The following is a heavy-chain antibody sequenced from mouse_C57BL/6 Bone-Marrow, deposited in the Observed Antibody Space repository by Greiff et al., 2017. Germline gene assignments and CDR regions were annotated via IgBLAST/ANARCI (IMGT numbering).Heavy chain of an antibody. CDR2: INPSSGYT. D-gene: IGHD1-1*01. J-gene: IGHJ4*01. V-gene: IGHV1-7*01. CDR3: ARSYYYGSSHDYYAMDY. CDR1: GYTFTSYW. Sequence: VQLQESGAELAKPGASVKLSCKASGYTFTSYWMHWVKQRPGQGLEWIGYINPSSGYTKYNQKFKDKATLTADTSSSTAYMQLSSLTYEDSAVYYCARSYYYGSSHDYYAMDYWGQGTSVTVSS.